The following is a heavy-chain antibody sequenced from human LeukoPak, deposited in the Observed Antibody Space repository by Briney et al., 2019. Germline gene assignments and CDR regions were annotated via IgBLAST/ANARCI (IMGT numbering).Heavy chain of an antibody. D-gene: IGHD3-22*01. CDR2: ISSSSSTI. V-gene: IGHV3-48*04. J-gene: IGHJ3*02. CDR3: ASGYYYDSSGYPPDAFDI. Sequence: PGGSLRLSCAASGFTFSSYSMNWVRQAPGKGLAWVSYISSSSSTIYYADSVKGRFTISRDNAKNLLYLQMNSLRAEDTAVYYCASGYYYDSSGYPPDAFDIWGQGTMVTVSS. CDR1: GFTFSSYS.